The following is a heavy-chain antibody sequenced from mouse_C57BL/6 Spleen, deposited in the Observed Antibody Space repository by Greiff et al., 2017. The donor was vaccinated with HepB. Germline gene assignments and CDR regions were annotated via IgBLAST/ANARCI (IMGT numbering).Heavy chain of an antibody. Sequence: QVQLQQSGAELARPGASVELPCKASGYTFTSYGISWVKQRTGQGLEWIGEIYPRSGNTYYNEKFKGKATLTADKSSSTAYMELRSLTSEDSAVYFCARKLYYGSSYDYFDYWGQGTTLTVSS. CDR1: GYTFTSYG. D-gene: IGHD1-1*01. J-gene: IGHJ2*01. V-gene: IGHV1-81*01. CDR2: IYPRSGNT. CDR3: ARKLYYGSSYDYFDY.